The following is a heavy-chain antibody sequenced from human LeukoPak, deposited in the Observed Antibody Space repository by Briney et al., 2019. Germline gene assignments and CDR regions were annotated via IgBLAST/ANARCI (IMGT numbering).Heavy chain of an antibody. V-gene: IGHV3-23*01. CDR1: GFTFSSYA. CDR3: AKDITMVRGVFDY. Sequence: GGSLRLSCAASGFTFSSYAMSWVRQAPGKGLEWVSAISGSGGSTYYADSVKGRFTISRDNSKNTLHLQMNSLRAEDTAVYYCAKDITMVRGVFDYWGQGTLVTVPS. J-gene: IGHJ4*02. D-gene: IGHD3-10*01. CDR2: ISGSGGST.